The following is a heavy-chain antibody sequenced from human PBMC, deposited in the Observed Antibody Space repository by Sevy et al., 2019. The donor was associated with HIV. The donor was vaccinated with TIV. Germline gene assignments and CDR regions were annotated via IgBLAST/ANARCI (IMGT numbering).Heavy chain of an antibody. Sequence: GGSLRLSCAASGFTYSDYYMSWIRQAPGRGLEWISYISSRGSTIYYADSVKGRFTISRDNAKNSLFLQMNSLRAEDTAVYYCAEDSMTTVTTGFDYWGQGTLVTVSS. J-gene: IGHJ4*02. D-gene: IGHD4-17*01. CDR1: GFTYSDYY. CDR2: ISSRGSTI. V-gene: IGHV3-11*01. CDR3: AEDSMTTVTTGFDY.